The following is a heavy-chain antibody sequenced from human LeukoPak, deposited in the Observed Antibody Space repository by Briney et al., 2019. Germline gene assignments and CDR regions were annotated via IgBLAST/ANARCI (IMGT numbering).Heavy chain of an antibody. CDR3: ARDDSGNYPGPMRD. V-gene: IGHV3-11*06. Sequence: GGSLRLSCAASGFTFSDYYMSWIRQAPGKGLEWVSYISSSSSYTNYADSVKGRFTISRDNAKNSLYLQMNSLRAEDTAVYYCARDDSGNYPGPMRDWGQGTLVTVSS. J-gene: IGHJ4*02. CDR1: GFTFSDYY. D-gene: IGHD1-26*01. CDR2: ISSSSSYT.